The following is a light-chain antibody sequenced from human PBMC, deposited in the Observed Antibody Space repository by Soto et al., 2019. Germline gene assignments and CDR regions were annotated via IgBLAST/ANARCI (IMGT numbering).Light chain of an antibody. CDR3: CSYSGRSKV. J-gene: IGLJ1*01. CDR2: EVS. Sequence: QSVLTQPASVSGSPGQSVTISCTGTSSDVGSYKLVSWYQQYPGRAPKLIIFEVSKRSSGISNRFSGSKSANTASLTISGLQADDDAYYYCCSYSGRSKVFGTGTKVNVL. CDR1: SSDVGSYKL. V-gene: IGLV2-23*02.